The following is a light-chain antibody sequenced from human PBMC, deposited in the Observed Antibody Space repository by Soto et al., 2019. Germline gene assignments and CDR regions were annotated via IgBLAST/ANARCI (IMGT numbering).Light chain of an antibody. J-gene: IGKJ2*01. CDR3: QQYNNWPPRT. CDR1: QSVSSN. Sequence: EIVMTQSPATLSVSPGERATLSCRASQSVSSNLAWYQQKPGQAPRLLIYGASTRATGIPARFSGSGSGTEFTLTISSLQSEDFAVYYCQQYNNWPPRTFGQGTKLENK. V-gene: IGKV3-15*01. CDR2: GAS.